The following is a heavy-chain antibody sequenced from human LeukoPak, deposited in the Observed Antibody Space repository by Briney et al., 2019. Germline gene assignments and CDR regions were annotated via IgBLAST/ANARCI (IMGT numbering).Heavy chain of an antibody. CDR1: GFTFSSHS. Sequence: PGGSLRLSCAASGFTFSSHSMNWVRQAPGKGLQWVSSISSSSIYIYYADSVKGRFTISRDNAKNLLYLQMNSLRGEDTAVYYCARGDGATPPDVFDIWGQGTMVTVSS. J-gene: IGHJ3*02. V-gene: IGHV3-21*01. CDR2: ISSSSIYI. CDR3: ARGDGATPPDVFDI. D-gene: IGHD3-10*01.